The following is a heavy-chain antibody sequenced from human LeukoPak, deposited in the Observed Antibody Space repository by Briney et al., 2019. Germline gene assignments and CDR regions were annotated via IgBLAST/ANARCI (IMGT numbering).Heavy chain of an antibody. D-gene: IGHD3-10*01. V-gene: IGHV1-2*02. CDR3: ARDLSPGGSGQPQHY. Sequence: VASVKVSCKASGYTFTGYYMHWVRQAPGQGLEWMGWINPNSGGTNYAQKFQGRVTMTRDTSISTAYMELSRLRSDDTAVYYCARDLSPGGSGQPQHYWGQGTLVTVSS. CDR2: INPNSGGT. CDR1: GYTFTGYY. J-gene: IGHJ4*02.